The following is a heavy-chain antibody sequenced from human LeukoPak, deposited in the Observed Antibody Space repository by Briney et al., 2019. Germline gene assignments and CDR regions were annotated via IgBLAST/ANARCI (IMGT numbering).Heavy chain of an antibody. Sequence: SQTLSLTCTVSGGSISSGGYYWSWIRPHPGKGLEWIGYIYYSGSTYYHPSLKSRVTISVDTSKNQFSLKLSSVTAADTAVYYCARQSSTIAVAGTFDYWGQGTLVTVSS. V-gene: IGHV4-31*03. CDR1: GGSISSGGYY. J-gene: IGHJ4*02. CDR3: ARQSSTIAVAGTFDY. CDR2: IYYSGST. D-gene: IGHD6-19*01.